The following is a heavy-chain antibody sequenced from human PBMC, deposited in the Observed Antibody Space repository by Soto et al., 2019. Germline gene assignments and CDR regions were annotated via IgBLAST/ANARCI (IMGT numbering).Heavy chain of an antibody. Sequence: EGEAGGSLRLSCVASGFTFSSYGMHWVRQAPGKGLEWVAIISYDGSNTYYAGSVKGRFTISRDNSKNTLYLQMNSLRAEDTSVYYCAKGGRQWLVTSDFNYWGQGALVTVSS. V-gene: IGHV3-30*18. CDR2: ISYDGSNT. CDR3: AKGGRQWLVTSDFNY. CDR1: GFTFSSYG. D-gene: IGHD6-19*01. J-gene: IGHJ4*02.